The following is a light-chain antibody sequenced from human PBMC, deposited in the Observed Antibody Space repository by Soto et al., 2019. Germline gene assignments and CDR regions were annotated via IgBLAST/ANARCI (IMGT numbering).Light chain of an antibody. CDR2: TNT. V-gene: IGLV1-40*01. CDR1: SSNLGAGSD. Sequence: QSVLTQPPSVSGAPGQRVTISCTGSSSNLGAGSDVHWYQQLPGTAPKLLIFTNTNRPSGVPDRFSGSKSGTSASLAITGLQAEDEADYYCQSYDNRLSGLVFGGGTKVTVL. CDR3: QSYDNRLSGLV. J-gene: IGLJ2*01.